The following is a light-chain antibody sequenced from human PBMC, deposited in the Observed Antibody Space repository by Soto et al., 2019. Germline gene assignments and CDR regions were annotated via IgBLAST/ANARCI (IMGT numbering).Light chain of an antibody. J-gene: IGLJ3*02. CDR1: SSNIGTNY. Sequence: QSVLTQPPSASGTSGQTVTISSSGSSSNIGTNYVFWYQQLPGTAPKLLIYGNNQRPSGVPDRFSGSRSGTSASLAISGLRPEDEADYYCAVWDDSLSGVVFGGGTKLTVL. CDR3: AVWDDSLSGVV. V-gene: IGLV1-47*01. CDR2: GNN.